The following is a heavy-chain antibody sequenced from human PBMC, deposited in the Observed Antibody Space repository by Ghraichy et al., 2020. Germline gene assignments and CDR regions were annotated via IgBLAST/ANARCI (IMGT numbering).Heavy chain of an antibody. Sequence: GGSLRLSCAASGFTFSSYAMSWVRQAPGKGLEWVSAISGSGGSTYYADSVKGRFTISRDNSKNTLYLQMNSLRAEDTAVYYCAKGGEGYDILTGYYYYYMDVWGKGTTVTVSS. D-gene: IGHD3-9*01. V-gene: IGHV3-23*01. CDR3: AKGGEGYDILTGYYYYYMDV. J-gene: IGHJ6*03. CDR2: ISGSGGST. CDR1: GFTFSSYA.